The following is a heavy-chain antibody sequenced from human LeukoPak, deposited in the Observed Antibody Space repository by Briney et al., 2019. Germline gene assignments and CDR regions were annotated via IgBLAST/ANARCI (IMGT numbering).Heavy chain of an antibody. CDR1: GGSISSGGYY. CDR2: IYHSGST. Sequence: PSQTLSLTCTVSGGSISSGGYYWSWIRQPPGKGLEWIGYIYHSGSTYYNPSLKSRVTISVDTSKNHFSLKLRSVTAADTAVYYCARLVGGSINYMDVWGKGTTVTVSS. V-gene: IGHV4-30-2*03. J-gene: IGHJ6*03. CDR3: ARLVGGSINYMDV. D-gene: IGHD3-16*01.